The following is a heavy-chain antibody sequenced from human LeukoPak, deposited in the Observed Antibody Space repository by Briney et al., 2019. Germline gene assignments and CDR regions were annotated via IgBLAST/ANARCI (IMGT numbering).Heavy chain of an antibody. CDR2: IYWNDDK. CDR1: GFSLSTSGVG. Sequence: SGPTLVNPTQTLTLTCTFSGFSLSTSGVGVGWIRQPPGKALEWLALIYWNDDKRYSPSLKSRLTITKDTSKKQVVLTMTNMDPVDTATYYCAHRPETMHWPYRAFNWFDPWGQGTLVTVSS. CDR3: AHRPETMHWPYRAFNWFDP. D-gene: IGHD3-3*02. V-gene: IGHV2-5*01. J-gene: IGHJ5*02.